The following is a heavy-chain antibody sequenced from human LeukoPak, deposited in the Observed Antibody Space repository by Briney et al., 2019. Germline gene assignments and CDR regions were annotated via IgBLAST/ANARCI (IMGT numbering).Heavy chain of an antibody. D-gene: IGHD1-26*01. J-gene: IGHJ5*02. CDR3: ARDDSVGDNAWWFDP. CDR1: GYTFTSNY. Sequence: ASVKVSCKAFGYTFTSNYMHWVRQAPGQGPEWMGVISPSGGSTTYAQKFQGRVTLTRDMSTSTDYLELSSLRSEDTAIYYCARDDSVGDNAWWFDPWGQGTLVTVSS. CDR2: ISPSGGST. V-gene: IGHV1-46*01.